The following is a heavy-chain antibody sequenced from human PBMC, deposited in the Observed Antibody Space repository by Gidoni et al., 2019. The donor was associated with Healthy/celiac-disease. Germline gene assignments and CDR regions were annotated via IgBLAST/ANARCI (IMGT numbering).Heavy chain of an antibody. V-gene: IGHV3-23*01. CDR1: GFTFSRYS. Sequence: EVPLLESGGGLVQPGGSLSISCAASGFTFSRYSMSWVRQAPGKGLEWVSAISGSGGSTYYADSVKGRFTISRDNSKNTLYLQMNSLRAEDTAVYYCAKRDYYGSGSYYWGDYFDYWGQGTLVTVSS. CDR3: AKRDYYGSGSYYWGDYFDY. J-gene: IGHJ4*02. CDR2: ISGSGGST. D-gene: IGHD3-10*01.